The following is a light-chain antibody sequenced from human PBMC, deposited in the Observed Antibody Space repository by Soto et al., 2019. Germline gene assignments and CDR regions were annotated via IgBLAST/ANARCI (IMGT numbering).Light chain of an antibody. V-gene: IGKV3-20*01. Sequence: VMTQAPATLSVSPGERATLSCRASQTINNNVAWYQLKDGQVPRLLIYGASSRATGIPDRFSGSGSGTDFTLTISRLEPEDFAVYYCQQYGSSPWTFGQGTKVDIK. CDR3: QQYGSSPWT. J-gene: IGKJ1*01. CDR2: GAS. CDR1: QTINNN.